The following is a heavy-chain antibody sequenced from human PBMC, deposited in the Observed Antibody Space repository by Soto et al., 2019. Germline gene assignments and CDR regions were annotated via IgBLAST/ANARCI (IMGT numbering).Heavy chain of an antibody. CDR2: IYYSGST. J-gene: IGHJ4*02. CDR1: GGSVSSGSYY. CDR3: ARGSIAVAGSQTDY. D-gene: IGHD6-19*01. V-gene: IGHV4-61*01. Sequence: QVQLQESGPGLVKPSETLSLTCTVSGGSVSSGSYYWSWIRQPPGKGLEWIGYIYYSGSTNYNPSLKSRVTIPVDTSKTQFSLKLSSVTAADTAVYYCARGSIAVAGSQTDYWGQGTLVTVSS.